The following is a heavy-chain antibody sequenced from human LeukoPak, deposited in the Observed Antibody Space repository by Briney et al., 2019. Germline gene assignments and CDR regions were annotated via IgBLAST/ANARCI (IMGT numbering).Heavy chain of an antibody. CDR1: GGTFSSYA. D-gene: IGHD3-10*01. CDR3: ARNSEYYGSGSYYRNWFDP. V-gene: IGHV1-69*04. J-gene: IGHJ5*02. CDR2: IIPILGIA. Sequence: ASVKVSCKASGGTFSSYAISWVRQAPGQGLEWMGRIIPILGIANYAQKFQGRVTLNADKSTSTAYLELSSLRSEDTAVYYCARNSEYYGSGSYYRNWFDPWGQGTLVTVSS.